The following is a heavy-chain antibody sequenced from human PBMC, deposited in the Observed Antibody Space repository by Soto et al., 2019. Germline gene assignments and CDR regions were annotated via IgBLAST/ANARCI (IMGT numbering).Heavy chain of an antibody. D-gene: IGHD6-19*01. V-gene: IGHV3-30-3*01. J-gene: IGHJ4*02. CDR3: ARDDYSSGY. Sequence: PGGSLRLSCAASGFTFSRYAMHWVRQAPGKGLEWVAVISYDGSNKYYADSVKGRFTISRDNSKNTLYLQMNSLRAEDTAVYYCARDDYSSGYWGQGTLVTVSS. CDR1: GFTFSRYA. CDR2: ISYDGSNK.